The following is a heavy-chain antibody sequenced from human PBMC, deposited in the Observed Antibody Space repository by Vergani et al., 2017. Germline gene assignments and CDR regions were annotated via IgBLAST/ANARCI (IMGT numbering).Heavy chain of an antibody. Sequence: QVQLVESGGGVVQPGRSLRLSCAASGFTFSSYGMHWVRQAPGKGLEWVAVISYDGSNKYYADSVKGRFTISRDNSKNTLYLQMNSLRAEDTAVYYCAKDGRWVAETLYYYYYMDVWGKGTTVTVSS. CDR1: GFTFSSYG. CDR3: AKDGRWVAETLYYYYYMDV. V-gene: IGHV3-30*18. J-gene: IGHJ6*03. CDR2: ISYDGSNK. D-gene: IGHD6-19*01.